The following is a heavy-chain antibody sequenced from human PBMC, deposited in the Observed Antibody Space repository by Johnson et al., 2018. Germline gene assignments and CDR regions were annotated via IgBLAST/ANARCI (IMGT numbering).Heavy chain of an antibody. D-gene: IGHD3-22*01. J-gene: IGHJ6*03. CDR3: ARDRYYDDSSGYYYGYYYYYMDV. V-gene: IGHV3-21*01. CDR2: ISSSSSYI. Sequence: QLVESGGGLVQPGGSLRLSCAASGFTFSSYAMSWVRQAPGTGLEWVSGISSSSSYIYYADSVKGRFTISRDNAKNSLYLQMNSLSAEDTAVYYCARDRYYDDSSGYYYGYYYYYMDVWGKGTTVTVSS. CDR1: GFTFSSYA.